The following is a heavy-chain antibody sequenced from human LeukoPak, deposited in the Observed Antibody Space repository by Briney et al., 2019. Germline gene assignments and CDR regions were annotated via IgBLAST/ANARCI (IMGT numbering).Heavy chain of an antibody. CDR1: GDSFGTYG. V-gene: IGHV1-69*05. CDR2: FNPIFGSA. CDR3: ARDFGSGVFDP. D-gene: IGHD3-10*01. J-gene: IGHJ5*02. Sequence: SVKVSCKAPGDSFGTYGITWVRQAPGEGLEWMGGFNPIFGSAQYAQKFQGRVTITMDVSARTVYMELSSLRSEDTTIYYCARDFGSGVFDPWGQGTLVTVSS.